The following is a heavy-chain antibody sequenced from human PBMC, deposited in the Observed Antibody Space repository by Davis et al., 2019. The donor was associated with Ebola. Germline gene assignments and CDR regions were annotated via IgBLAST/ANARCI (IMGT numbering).Heavy chain of an antibody. CDR3: AREDIVVVVASPSDNYYYGMDV. CDR2: INPSGGST. J-gene: IGHJ6*02. CDR1: GYTFTNYY. V-gene: IGHV1-46*01. D-gene: IGHD2-15*01. Sequence: ASVKVSCKASGYTFTNYYMHWVRQAPGQGLEWMGIINPSGGSTSYAQKFQGRVTMTRDTSTSTVYMELSSLRSEDTAVYYCAREDIVVVVASPSDNYYYGMDVWGQGTLVTVSS.